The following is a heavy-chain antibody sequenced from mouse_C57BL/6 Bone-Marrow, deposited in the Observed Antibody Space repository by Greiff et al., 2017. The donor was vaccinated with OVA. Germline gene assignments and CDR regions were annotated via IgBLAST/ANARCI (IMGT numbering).Heavy chain of an antibody. CDR1: GFTFSDYY. D-gene: IGHD1-1*01. J-gene: IGHJ4*01. CDR2: ISNGGGST. V-gene: IGHV5-12*01. Sequence: EVMLVEPGGGLVQPGGSLKLSCAASGFTFSDYYMTWVRQTPEKRLEWVAYISNGGGSTYYPDTVKGRFTISRDNAKNTLYLQMSRLKSEDTAMYYGERHNYGSSHPTDYWGQGTSVTVSS. CDR3: ERHNYGSSHPTDY.